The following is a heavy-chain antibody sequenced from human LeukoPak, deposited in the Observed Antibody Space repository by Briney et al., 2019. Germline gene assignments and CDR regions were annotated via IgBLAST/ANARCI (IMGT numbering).Heavy chain of an antibody. CDR1: GGSISSGSYY. Sequence: PSQTLPLTCTVSGGSISSGSYYWSWIRQPAGKGLEWIGRIYTSGSTNYNPSLKSRVTISVDTSKNQFSLKLSSVTAADTAVYYCASGGGWVYDYWGQGTLVTVSS. D-gene: IGHD2-15*01. V-gene: IGHV4-61*02. CDR3: ASGGGWVYDY. J-gene: IGHJ4*02. CDR2: IYTSGST.